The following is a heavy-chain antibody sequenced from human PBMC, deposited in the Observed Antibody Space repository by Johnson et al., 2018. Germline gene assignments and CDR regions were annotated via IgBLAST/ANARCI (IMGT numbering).Heavy chain of an antibody. CDR3: ARDQYWTNGVCYSYMDV. V-gene: IGHV4-59*01. CDR2: IYYSGST. Sequence: QVQLQESGPGLVKPSETLSLTCTVSGGSISSYYWSWIRQPPGKGLEWIGYIYYSGSTNYNPSLKSRVTISVDTSKNQFSLKLSSVTAADTAVFYCARDQYWTNGVCYSYMDVWGKGTPVTGSS. CDR1: GGSISSYY. J-gene: IGHJ6*03. D-gene: IGHD2-8*01.